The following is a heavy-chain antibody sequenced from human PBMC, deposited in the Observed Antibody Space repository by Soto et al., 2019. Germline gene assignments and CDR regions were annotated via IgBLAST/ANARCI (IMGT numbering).Heavy chain of an antibody. D-gene: IGHD3-10*01. J-gene: IGHJ4*02. CDR1: GFTFSSYA. Sequence: PGGSLRLSCAASGFTFSSYAMHWVRQAPGKGLEWVAVISYDGSNKYYADSVKGRFTISRDNSKNTLYLQMNSLRAEDTAVYYCARDRHYYGSGSFYYFDYWGQGTLVTVSS. CDR3: ARDRHYYGSGSFYYFDY. V-gene: IGHV3-30-3*01. CDR2: ISYDGSNK.